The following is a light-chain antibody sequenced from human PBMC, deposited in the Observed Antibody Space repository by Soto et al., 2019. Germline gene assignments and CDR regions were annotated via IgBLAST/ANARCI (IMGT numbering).Light chain of an antibody. CDR3: SSFTSTHTGV. CDR2: EVS. Sequence: QSALTQPASVSGSPGQSITISCTGTSSDVGGYNYVSWYQQYPGKAPKLMIYEVSNRPSGVSNRFSGSKSGNTASLTISALPAEEEAHYYCSSFTSTHTGVFGGGTKLTVL. J-gene: IGLJ3*02. CDR1: SSDVGGYNY. V-gene: IGLV2-14*01.